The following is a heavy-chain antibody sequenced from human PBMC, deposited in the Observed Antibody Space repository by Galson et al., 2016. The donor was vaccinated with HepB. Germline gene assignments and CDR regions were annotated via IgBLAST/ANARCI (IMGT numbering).Heavy chain of an antibody. D-gene: IGHD6-19*01. CDR3: ARDYSSGRYGLTP. CDR1: GGSINSSSHY. J-gene: IGHJ5*02. V-gene: IGHV4-39*01. Sequence: SETLSLTCTVSGGSINSSSHYWGWIRQPPGKGLEWIASIYHTGSTYHNPSFKSRVTISVDTSKNPFSLKLRSVTAADTAVYYCARDYSSGRYGLTPWGQGTLVTVSS. CDR2: IYHTGST.